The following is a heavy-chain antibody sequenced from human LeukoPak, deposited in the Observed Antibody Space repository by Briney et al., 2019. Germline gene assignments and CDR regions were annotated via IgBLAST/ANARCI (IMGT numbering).Heavy chain of an antibody. Sequence: GESLKISCKGSGYKFSSYWIGWVRQMSGKGLEWMGVINPDDSDIRYSPSFEGQVTISADKSTSTAYLQWNSLEASDTAMYYCARVVVLAAISYWGQGTPVTVFS. V-gene: IGHV5-51*01. CDR3: ARVVVLAAISY. J-gene: IGHJ4*02. CDR2: INPDDSDI. CDR1: GYKFSSYW. D-gene: IGHD2-2*01.